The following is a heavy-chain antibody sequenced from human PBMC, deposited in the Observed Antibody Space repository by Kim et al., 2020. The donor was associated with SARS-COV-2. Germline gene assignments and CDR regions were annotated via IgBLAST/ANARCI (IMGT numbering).Heavy chain of an antibody. V-gene: IGHV3-73*01. CDR3: TRGHGDYDLDY. J-gene: IGHJ4*02. D-gene: IGHD4-17*01. Sequence: GGSLRLSCAASGFTFSGSAMHWVRQASGKGLEWVGRIRSKTNSYATTYPASVKGRFTISRDDSKNTAYLQMNSLKTEDTAVYYCTRGHGDYDLDYWGQGTLVTVSS. CDR1: GFTFSGSA. CDR2: IRSKTNSYAT.